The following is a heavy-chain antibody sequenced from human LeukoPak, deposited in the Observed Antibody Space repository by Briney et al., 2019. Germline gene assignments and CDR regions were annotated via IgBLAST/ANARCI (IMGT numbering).Heavy chain of an antibody. CDR1: GFTFSSYG. CDR3: ATHYDSSGYYGPDY. D-gene: IGHD3-22*01. V-gene: IGHV3-30*03. Sequence: GGSLRLPCAASGFTFSSYGMHWVRQAPGKGLEWVAVISYDGSNKYYADSVKGRFTISRDNSKNTLYLQMNSLRAEDTAVYYCATHYDSSGYYGPDYWGQGTLVTVSS. J-gene: IGHJ4*02. CDR2: ISYDGSNK.